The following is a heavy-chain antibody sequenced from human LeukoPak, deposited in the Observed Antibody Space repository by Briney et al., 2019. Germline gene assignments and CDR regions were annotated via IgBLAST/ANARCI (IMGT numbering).Heavy chain of an antibody. CDR3: ARDSYYDFWSGYSPYWYFDL. CDR2: IYYSGST. D-gene: IGHD3-3*01. V-gene: IGHV4-59*01. Sequence: SXXLSLTCTVSGGSISSYYWSWIRQPPGKGLEWIGYIYYSGSTNYNPSLKSRVTISVDTSKNQFSLKLSSVTAADTAVYYCARDSYYDFWSGYSPYWYFDLWGRGTLVTVSS. J-gene: IGHJ2*01. CDR1: GGSISSYY.